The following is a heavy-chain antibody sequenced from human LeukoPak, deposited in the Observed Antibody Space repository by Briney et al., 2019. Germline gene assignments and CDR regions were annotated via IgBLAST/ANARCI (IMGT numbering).Heavy chain of an antibody. J-gene: IGHJ4*02. Sequence: GRSLRLSCASSGFTFSNYAIHWVRQAPGKGLEWVAVISYDGNKKYYADPVKGRFAISRGNSKHTVYLQMDSLRAEDTAVYYCAKSHVSTATGTGRYFDYWGQGTLVTVSS. CDR1: GFTFSNYA. V-gene: IGHV3-30-3*02. CDR2: ISYDGNKK. CDR3: AKSHVSTATGTGRYFDY. D-gene: IGHD3-9*01.